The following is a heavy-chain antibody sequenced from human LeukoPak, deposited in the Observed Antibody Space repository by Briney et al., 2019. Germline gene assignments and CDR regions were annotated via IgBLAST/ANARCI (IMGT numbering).Heavy chain of an antibody. CDR1: GFTFSSYG. J-gene: IGHJ4*02. Sequence: GGSLRLSCAASGFTFSSYGMHWVRQAPGKGLEWVAVIWYDGSNKYYADSVKGRFTISRDNSKNTLYLQMNSLRAEDTAVYYCASYDILTGRPLDYWGQGTLVTVSS. CDR2: IWYDGSNK. CDR3: ASYDILTGRPLDY. D-gene: IGHD3-9*01. V-gene: IGHV3-33*01.